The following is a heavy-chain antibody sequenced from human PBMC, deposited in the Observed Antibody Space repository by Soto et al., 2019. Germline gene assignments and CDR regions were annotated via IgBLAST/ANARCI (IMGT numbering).Heavy chain of an antibody. CDR1: GYTFTAFA. J-gene: IGHJ6*02. V-gene: IGHV1-3*01. CDR3: AREAPYHGSGMYGDGMDV. D-gene: IGHD3-10*01. CDR2: INPGNGNT. Sequence: QVQLVQSGAEVKKPGASVKVSCKASGYTFTAFAIHWVRQAPGLGPEWMGWINPGNGNTTSSQKFQGKVTITMDTSASTGYMELSSLRSEDTAVYYCAREAPYHGSGMYGDGMDVWGQGTTVTVSS.